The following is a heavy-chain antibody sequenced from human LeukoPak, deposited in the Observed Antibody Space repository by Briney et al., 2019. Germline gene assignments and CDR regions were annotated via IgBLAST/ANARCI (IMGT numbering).Heavy chain of an antibody. CDR3: AKESGKFDY. CDR1: GFNFADYA. CDR2: ISADGGIT. Sequence: GGSLRLSCVVSGFNFADYAMHWVRQPPGKGVEGVSLISADGGITFSADSVKGRFTISRDNSKNSLYLQMNSLRSEDTAMYYCAKESGKFDYWGQGTLVAVSS. V-gene: IGHV3-43*02. J-gene: IGHJ4*02.